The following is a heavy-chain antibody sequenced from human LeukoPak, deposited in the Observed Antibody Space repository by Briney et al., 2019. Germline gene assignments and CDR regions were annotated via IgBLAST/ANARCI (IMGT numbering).Heavy chain of an antibody. V-gene: IGHV3-21*01. CDR2: ICSSSSYI. J-gene: IGHJ4*02. D-gene: IGHD5-18*01. CDR1: GFTFSSYS. Sequence: GGSLRLSCAASGFTFSSYSMNWVRQAPGKGLEWVSSICSSSSYIYYADSVKGRFTISRDNAKNSLYLQMNSLRAEDTAVYYCARDLRGYSYPSLFDYWGQGTLVTVSS. CDR3: ARDLRGYSYPSLFDY.